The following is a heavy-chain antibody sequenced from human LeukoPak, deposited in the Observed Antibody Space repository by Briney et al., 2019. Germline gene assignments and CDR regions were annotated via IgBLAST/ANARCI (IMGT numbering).Heavy chain of an antibody. CDR2: INYSGIT. CDR1: GGAISNDNFY. V-gene: IGHV4-39*01. Sequence: SETLSPTCTVSGGAISNDNFYWGWIRQPPGKGLEWIGSINYSGITYYNPSLKSRVTISLDTSKTQFSLKLSSVTAADTAVYYCARLSDYWSQGTLVTVSS. CDR3: ARLSDY. J-gene: IGHJ4*02.